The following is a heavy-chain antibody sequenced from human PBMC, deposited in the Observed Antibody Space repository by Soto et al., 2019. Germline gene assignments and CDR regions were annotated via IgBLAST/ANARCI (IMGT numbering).Heavy chain of an antibody. J-gene: IGHJ4*02. D-gene: IGHD5-12*01. CDR3: APLGDGYNRWADY. Sequence: QVQLVQSGAEVKKPGSSVKVSCKASGGTFSSYAISWVRQAPGQGLEWMGGIIPIFGTANYAQKFQGRVTITADESTSTDYMELSSLRSEDTSVYYCAPLGDGYNRWADYWGQGTLVTVSS. CDR1: GGTFSSYA. V-gene: IGHV1-69*01. CDR2: IIPIFGTA.